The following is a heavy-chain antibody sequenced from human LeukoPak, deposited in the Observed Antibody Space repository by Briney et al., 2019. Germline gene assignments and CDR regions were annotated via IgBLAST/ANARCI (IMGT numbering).Heavy chain of an antibody. CDR3: ASLYGSGSIDY. Sequence: SETLSLTCAVSGGSISSGGYSWSWIRQPPGKGLEWIGYIYYSGSTYYNPSLKSRVTISVDTSKNQFSLKLSSVTAADTAVYYCASLYGSGSIDYWGQGTLVTVSS. CDR2: IYYSGST. CDR1: GGSISSGGYS. V-gene: IGHV4-30-4*08. D-gene: IGHD3-10*01. J-gene: IGHJ4*02.